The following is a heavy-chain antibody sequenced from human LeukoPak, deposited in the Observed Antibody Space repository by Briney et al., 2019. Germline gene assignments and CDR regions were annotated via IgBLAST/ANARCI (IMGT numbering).Heavy chain of an antibody. Sequence: GGSLRLSCAASGFTFRSYGMSWVRQAPGTGLEWVSGISGSGGSTYYADSVRGRFTISRDNSKNTLYLQMNSLRAEDTAVYYCAKDLLRTIVVITAAGYYFDYWGQGTLVTVSS. CDR3: AKDLLRTIVVITAAGYYFDY. CDR2: ISGSGGST. CDR1: GFTFRSYG. V-gene: IGHV3-23*01. J-gene: IGHJ4*02. D-gene: IGHD3-22*01.